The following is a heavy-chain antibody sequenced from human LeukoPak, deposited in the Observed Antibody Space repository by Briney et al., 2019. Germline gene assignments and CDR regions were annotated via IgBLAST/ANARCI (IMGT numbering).Heavy chain of an antibody. CDR2: FDPEDGET. J-gene: IGHJ5*02. Sequence: RASVKVSCKVSGYTLTELSMHWVRQAPGKGLEWMGGFDPEDGETTYAQKFQGRVTMTEDTSTDTAYMELSSLRSEDTAVYYCATTRIVCSSTSCRTTNWFDPWGQGTLVTVSS. D-gene: IGHD2-2*01. CDR3: ATTRIVCSSTSCRTTNWFDP. V-gene: IGHV1-24*01. CDR1: GYTLTELS.